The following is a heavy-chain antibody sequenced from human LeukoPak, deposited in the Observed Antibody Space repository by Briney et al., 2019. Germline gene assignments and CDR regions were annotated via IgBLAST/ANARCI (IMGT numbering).Heavy chain of an antibody. J-gene: IGHJ4*02. CDR3: ARDLQEDAIPPLGY. Sequence: SGGSLRLSCAASGFTFSAYSMTWVRQAPGKGLEWLSYISSSSMTVYYADSVKGRFTISRDNGNNSLFLQMNSLRAEDTGVYYCARDLQEDAIPPLGYWGQGTLVTVSS. CDR2: ISSSSMTV. CDR1: GFTFSAYS. V-gene: IGHV3-48*01. D-gene: IGHD2-8*01.